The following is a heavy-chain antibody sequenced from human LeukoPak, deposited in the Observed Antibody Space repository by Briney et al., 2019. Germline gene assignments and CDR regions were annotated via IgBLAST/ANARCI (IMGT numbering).Heavy chain of an antibody. CDR1: GGSISSSSYY. CDR2: IYYSGST. V-gene: IGHV4-39*01. CDR3: ARLYSGSYYDDY. J-gene: IGHJ4*02. D-gene: IGHD1-26*01. Sequence: PSETLSLTCTVSGGSISSSSYYWDWLRQPPGRGLEGIGSIYYSGSTYYNPSLKSRVTISVDTSKNQFSLKLSSVTAADTAVYYCARLYSGSYYDDYWGQGTLVSVSS.